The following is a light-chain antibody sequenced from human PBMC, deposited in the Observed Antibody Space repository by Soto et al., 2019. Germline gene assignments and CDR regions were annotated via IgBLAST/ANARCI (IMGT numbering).Light chain of an antibody. CDR1: SGSVSTSYY. J-gene: IGLJ3*02. V-gene: IGLV8-61*01. Sequence: VVTQEPSFSVSPGGTVTLTCGLSSGSVSTSYYPSWYQQTPGQAPRTLIYSTNTRSSGVPDRFSGSILGNKAALTITGAQADDESDYYCVLYMGSGSWVFGGGTKVTVL. CDR3: VLYMGSGSWV. CDR2: STN.